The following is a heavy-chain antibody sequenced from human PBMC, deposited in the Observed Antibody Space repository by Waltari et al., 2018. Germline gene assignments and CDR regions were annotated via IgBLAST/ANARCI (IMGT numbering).Heavy chain of an antibody. CDR3: ARARPEIFGAIHYYYMDV. CDR1: GYSISSGYY. Sequence: QVQLQESGPGLVKPSETLSLTCTVSGYSISSGYYWGWIRQPPGKGLEWIGSIYHSGSTYYNPSLKSRVTISVDTSKNQFSLKLSSVTAADTAVYYCARARPEIFGAIHYYYMDVWGKGTTVTISS. CDR2: IYHSGST. V-gene: IGHV4-38-2*02. J-gene: IGHJ6*03. D-gene: IGHD3-3*01.